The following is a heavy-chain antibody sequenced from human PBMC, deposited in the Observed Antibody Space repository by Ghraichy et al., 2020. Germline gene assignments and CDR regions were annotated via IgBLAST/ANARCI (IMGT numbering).Heavy chain of an antibody. V-gene: IGHV4-59*01. J-gene: IGHJ6*02. Sequence: SQTLSLTCSVSGDSISSNYWSWMRQAPGKGLEWIGCIYYSGSTNYNPSLKSRVTISVDTSKNQFSLRLSSVTAADTAVYYCARGGGGYSSGWSYGTDVWGQGTTVTVSS. CDR3: ARGGGGYSSGWSYGTDV. CDR1: GDSISSNY. CDR2: IYYSGST. D-gene: IGHD6-19*01.